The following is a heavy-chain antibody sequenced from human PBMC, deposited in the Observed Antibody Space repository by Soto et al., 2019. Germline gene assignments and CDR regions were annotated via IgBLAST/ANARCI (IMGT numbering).Heavy chain of an antibody. V-gene: IGHV4-34*01. Sequence: QVQLQQWGAGLLKPSETLSLTCGVYGGCFSGFYWSWIRQPPGKGMAWIGEISPRGSTNYNADLKSLVPISLDTSQKHSSQRLTSVTAADAALYYCARGPALPRGEGAGTRFDYWGHGTLDAVSS. CDR1: GGCFSGFY. J-gene: IGHJ4*01. CDR2: ISPRGST. D-gene: IGHD6-19*01. CDR3: ARGPALPRGEGAGTRFDY.